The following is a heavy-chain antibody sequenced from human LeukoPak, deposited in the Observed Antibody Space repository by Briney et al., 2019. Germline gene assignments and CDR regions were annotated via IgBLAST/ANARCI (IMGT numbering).Heavy chain of an antibody. D-gene: IGHD3-10*01. CDR1: GFTFSDYY. Sequence: GGSLRLSCAGSGFTFSDYYMSWIRQAPGKGPEWASYISGSGSVTNYAASVRGRFTISRDNAKNSLYLQMNSLRAEDTAVYYCANYPGAESGSYKVFEYWGQGTLVTVSS. CDR2: ISGSGSVT. CDR3: ANYPGAESGSYKVFEY. J-gene: IGHJ4*02. V-gene: IGHV3-11*06.